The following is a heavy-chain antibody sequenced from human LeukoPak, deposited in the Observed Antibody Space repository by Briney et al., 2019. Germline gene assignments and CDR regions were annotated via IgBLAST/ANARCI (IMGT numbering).Heavy chain of an antibody. D-gene: IGHD2-15*01. CDR3: TRDGEYCSGGSCHNWFDP. V-gene: IGHV3-49*03. CDR1: GFTFGDYA. Sequence: GGSLRLSCTASGFTFGDYAMSWFRQAPGKGLEWVGFIRSKAYGGTTEYAASVKGRFTISRDDSKSIAYLQMNSLKTEDTAVYYCTRDGEYCSGGSCHNWFDPWGQGTLVTVSS. CDR2: IRSKAYGGTT. J-gene: IGHJ5*02.